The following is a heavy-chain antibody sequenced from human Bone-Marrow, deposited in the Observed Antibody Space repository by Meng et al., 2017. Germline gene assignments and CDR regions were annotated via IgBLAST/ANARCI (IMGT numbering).Heavy chain of an antibody. CDR3: AKDSGGDVINWFDP. CDR2: ISGSGGGA. D-gene: IGHD2-21*02. Sequence: EVQVLESGGGLVQPGGSLRLSCAASGFTFSSYAMSWVRRAPGKGLEWVSVISGSGGGAYYADSVKGRFTISRDNSKNTLYLQMNSLRAEDTAIYYCAKDSGGDVINWFDPWGQGTLVTVSS. CDR1: GFTFSSYA. V-gene: IGHV3-23*01. J-gene: IGHJ5*02.